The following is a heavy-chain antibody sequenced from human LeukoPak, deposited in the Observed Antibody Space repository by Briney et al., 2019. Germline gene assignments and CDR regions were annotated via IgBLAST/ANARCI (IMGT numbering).Heavy chain of an antibody. Sequence: GESLKISCKGSGYSFTSYWIGWVRQMPVKGLEWMGIIYPGDSDTRYSPSFQGQVTISADKSISTAYLQWSSLKASDTAMYYCARTKYRKQMDSSGYPFDYWGQGTLVTVSS. CDR1: GYSFTSYW. D-gene: IGHD3-22*01. V-gene: IGHV5-51*01. CDR3: ARTKYRKQMDSSGYPFDY. J-gene: IGHJ4*02. CDR2: IYPGDSDT.